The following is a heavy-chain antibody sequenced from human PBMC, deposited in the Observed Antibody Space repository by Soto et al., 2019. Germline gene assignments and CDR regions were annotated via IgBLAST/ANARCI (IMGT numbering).Heavy chain of an antibody. J-gene: IGHJ4*02. CDR1: GFTFSSYS. Sequence: GGSLRLSCVVSGFTFSSYSMDWVRQAPGKGLEWVSYITSGSSTIHYADSVKGRFTISRDNAKNSVFLQMNSLRVEDTAVYYCASSRRGIEAMVYGSSLPSRPIDYWGQGTLVTVSS. CDR3: ASSRRGIEAMVYGSSLPSRPIDY. D-gene: IGHD5-18*01. V-gene: IGHV3-48*01. CDR2: ITSGSSTI.